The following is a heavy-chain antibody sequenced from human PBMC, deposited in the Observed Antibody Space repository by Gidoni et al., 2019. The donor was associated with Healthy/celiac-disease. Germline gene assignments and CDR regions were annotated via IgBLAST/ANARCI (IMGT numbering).Heavy chain of an antibody. V-gene: IGHV3-23*01. D-gene: IGHD6-19*01. CDR3: ARTPTIAVAGTGGDAFDI. J-gene: IGHJ3*02. Sequence: TISRDNSKNTLYLQMNSLRAEDTAVYYCARTPTIAVAGTGGDAFDIWGQGTMVTVSS.